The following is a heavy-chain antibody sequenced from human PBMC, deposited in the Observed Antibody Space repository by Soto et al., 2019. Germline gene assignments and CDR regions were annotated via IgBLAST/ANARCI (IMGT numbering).Heavy chain of an antibody. CDR3: ARERSSSWQYYYYGMDV. CDR1: GGSISSYY. D-gene: IGHD6-13*01. Sequence: PSETLSLTCTVSGGSISSYYWSWIRQPPGKGLEWIGYIYYSGSTNSNPSLKSRATISVDKSKNQFSLKLSAVTAADTAVYYCARERSSSWQYYYYGMDVWGQGTTVTSP. V-gene: IGHV4-59*01. CDR2: IYYSGST. J-gene: IGHJ6*02.